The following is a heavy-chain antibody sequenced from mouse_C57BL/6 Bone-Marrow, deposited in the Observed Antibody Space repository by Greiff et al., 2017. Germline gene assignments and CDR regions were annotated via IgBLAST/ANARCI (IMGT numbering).Heavy chain of an antibody. CDR3: VFVYYCSAWFAY. D-gene: IGHD2-2*01. CDR1: GYTFTSYW. CDR2: IHPTSGST. J-gene: IGHJ3*01. V-gene: IGHV1-64*01. Sequence: QVQLQQPGAELVQPGASVKLSCKASGYTFTSYWMHWVKQRPGQGLEWIGMIHPTSGSTNNNEKFKSKATLTVDTSSSKAYMLLSGLTSEDSAVYYCVFVYYCSAWFAYWGQGTLVTVSA.